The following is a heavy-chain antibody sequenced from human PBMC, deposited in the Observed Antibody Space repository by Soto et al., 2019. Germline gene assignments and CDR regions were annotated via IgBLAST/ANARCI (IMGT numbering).Heavy chain of an antibody. V-gene: IGHV1-58*01. CDR2: IVVGSGNT. D-gene: IGHD2-21*02. CDR3: AAGSGGNSPARFDY. Sequence: SVKVSCKASGFTFTSSAVQWVRQARGQRLEWIGWIVVGSGNTNYAQKFQERVTITRDMSTSTAYMELSSLRSEDTAVYYCAAGSGGNSPARFDYWGQGTPVTVSS. J-gene: IGHJ4*02. CDR1: GFTFTSSA.